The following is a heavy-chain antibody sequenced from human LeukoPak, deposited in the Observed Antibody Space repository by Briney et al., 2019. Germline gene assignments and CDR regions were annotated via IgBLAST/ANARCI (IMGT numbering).Heavy chain of an antibody. CDR1: GYTFTSYA. CDR2: INAGNGNT. V-gene: IGHV1-3*01. CDR3: ARARVVTLYFDY. J-gene: IGHJ4*02. Sequence: ASVKVSCKASGYTFTSYAMHWVRQAPGQRLEWMGWINAGNGNTKYSQKFQGRVTITRDTSASTTYMELSSLRSEDTAVYYCARARVVTLYFDYWGQGTLVTVS. D-gene: IGHD3-3*01.